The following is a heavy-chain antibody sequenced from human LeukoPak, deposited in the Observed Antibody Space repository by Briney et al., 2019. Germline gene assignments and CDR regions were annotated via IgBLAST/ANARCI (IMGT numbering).Heavy chain of an antibody. CDR1: GGSVSSDSYY. CDR2: IYYSGST. D-gene: IGHD3-3*01. Sequence: SETLSLTCTVSGGSVSSDSYYWSWIRQPPGKGLEWIGYIYYSGSTNYNPSLKSRVTISVDTSKNQFSLKLSSVTAADTAVYYCARGPYDFWSGYSPMDVWGQGTTVTVSS. J-gene: IGHJ6*02. V-gene: IGHV4-61*01. CDR3: ARGPYDFWSGYSPMDV.